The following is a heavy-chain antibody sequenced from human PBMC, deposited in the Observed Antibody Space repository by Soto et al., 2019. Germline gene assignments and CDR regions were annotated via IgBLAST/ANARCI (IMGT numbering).Heavy chain of an antibody. CDR2: IYYSGST. Sequence: QLQLQESGPGLVKPSETQSLTCTVSGGSISSTNYYWGWIRQPPRKGLEWIGSIYYSGSTSYNSSLKSRVTISVDTSKNQFSLRLSSVTAADTAVYYCASPTLGAFDIWGQGTMVTVSS. D-gene: IGHD3-16*01. CDR1: GGSISSTNYY. V-gene: IGHV4-39*01. CDR3: ASPTLGAFDI. J-gene: IGHJ3*02.